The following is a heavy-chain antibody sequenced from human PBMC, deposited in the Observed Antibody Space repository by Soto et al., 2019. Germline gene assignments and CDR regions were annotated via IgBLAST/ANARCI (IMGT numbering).Heavy chain of an antibody. D-gene: IGHD3-10*01. V-gene: IGHV4-4*02. Sequence: PSETLSLTCAVSGGSISSSNWWSWVRQPPGKGLEWIGEIYHSGSTNYNPSLKSRVTISVDKSKNQFSLKLSSVTAADTAVYYCARDYYYGSGSYYNDYNWFDPWGQGTLVTVSS. J-gene: IGHJ5*02. CDR2: IYHSGST. CDR3: ARDYYYGSGSYYNDYNWFDP. CDR1: GGSISSSNW.